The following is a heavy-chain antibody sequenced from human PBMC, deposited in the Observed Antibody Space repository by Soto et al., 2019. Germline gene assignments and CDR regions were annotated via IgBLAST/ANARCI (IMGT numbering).Heavy chain of an antibody. CDR2: ISAYNGNT. Sequence: ASVKVSCKASGYTFTSYGTSWVRQAPGQGLERMGWISAYNGNTNYAQKLQGRVTMTTDTSTSTAYMELRSLRSDDTAVYYCARGAQYSSGWYIGPWGQGTLVTVSS. D-gene: IGHD6-19*01. J-gene: IGHJ5*02. V-gene: IGHV1-18*01. CDR3: ARGAQYSSGWYIGP. CDR1: GYTFTSYG.